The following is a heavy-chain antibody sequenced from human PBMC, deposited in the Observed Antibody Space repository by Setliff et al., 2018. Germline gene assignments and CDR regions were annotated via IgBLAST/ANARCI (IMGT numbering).Heavy chain of an antibody. CDR2: INYSGST. Sequence: PSETLSLTCSVSGGAVSGDYWTWIRQPPGKGLEYIGYINYSGSTNYNPSLKSRVTISGDTSKNQVSLRLSSLTAADTAVYYCARVSGFQYMDVWGKGTTVTVSS. D-gene: IGHD3-3*01. CDR1: GGAVSGDY. V-gene: IGHV4-59*08. CDR3: ARVSGFQYMDV. J-gene: IGHJ6*03.